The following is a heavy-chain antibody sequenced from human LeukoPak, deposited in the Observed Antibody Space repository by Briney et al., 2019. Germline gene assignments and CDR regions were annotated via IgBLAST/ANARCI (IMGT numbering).Heavy chain of an antibody. CDR3: ARTSRHFYGSGTNLTPWPAGMDV. V-gene: IGHV4-59*01. CDR2: SYYSGCST. CDR1: GGSMSGFF. J-gene: IGHJ6*02. D-gene: IGHD3-10*01. Sequence: SETLSLTCTVSGGSMSGFFWTWIRQPPGRELEWIGSSYYSGCSTKYNPSLKSRVTISVDTSKSQFSLTLNSATAADTAVYYCARTSRHFYGSGTNLTPWPAGMDVWGQGTTVTVSS.